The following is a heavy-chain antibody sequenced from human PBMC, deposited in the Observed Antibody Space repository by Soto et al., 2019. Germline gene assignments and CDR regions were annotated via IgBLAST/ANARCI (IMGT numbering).Heavy chain of an antibody. CDR2: IYYSGST. Sequence: QLQLQESGPGLVKPSETLSLTCTVSGGSISSSSYYWGWIRQPPGKGLEWIGSIYYSGSTYYNPSRKSRVTIPVDTSKSQFSLMLSSVTAADTAVYYCAQQLVRRYYYYYYMDVWGKGTTVTVSS. D-gene: IGHD6-13*01. CDR1: GGSISSSSYY. CDR3: AQQLVRRYYYYYYMDV. V-gene: IGHV4-39*01. J-gene: IGHJ6*03.